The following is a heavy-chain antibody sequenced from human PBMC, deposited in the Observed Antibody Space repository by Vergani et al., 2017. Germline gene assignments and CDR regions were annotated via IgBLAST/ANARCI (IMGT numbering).Heavy chain of an antibody. D-gene: IGHD3-3*01. CDR2: INPNSGGT. CDR3: ARSMESYFLFLYYYGMDV. CDR1: GYTFTGYY. J-gene: IGHJ6*02. Sequence: QVQLVQSGAEVKKPGASVKVSCKASGYTFTGYYMHWVRQAPGQGLERMGWINPNSGGTNYAQKFQGRVTMTRDTSIITAYMELSRLSSDDTAVYYCARSMESYFLFLYYYGMDVWGQGTTVIVSS. V-gene: IGHV1-2*02.